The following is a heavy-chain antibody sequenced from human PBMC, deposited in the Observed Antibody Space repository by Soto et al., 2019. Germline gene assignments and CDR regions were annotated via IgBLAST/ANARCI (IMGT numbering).Heavy chain of an antibody. CDR2: IYSGGST. D-gene: IGHD3-10*01. Sequence: GGSLRLSCAASGFTVSSNYMSWVRQAPGKGLEWVSVIYSGGSTYYADSVKGRFTISRDNSKNTLYLQMNSLRAEDTAVYYCAGANPTYYYGSGSYDYYYMDVWGKGTTVTVSS. CDR3: AGANPTYYYGSGSYDYYYMDV. CDR1: GFTVSSNY. V-gene: IGHV3-66*01. J-gene: IGHJ6*03.